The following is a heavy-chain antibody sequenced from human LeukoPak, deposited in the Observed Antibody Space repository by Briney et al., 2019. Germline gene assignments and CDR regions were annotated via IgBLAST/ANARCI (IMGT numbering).Heavy chain of an antibody. CDR2: ISAYNGNT. Sequence: ASVKVSCKASGYTFTSYGISWVRQAPGQGLEWMGWISAYNGNTNYAQKLQGRVTMTTDTSTSTAYMELRSLRSDDTAVYYCARDKASGGLSWIQLWSDRFDYWGQGPLVTVSS. V-gene: IGHV1-18*01. CDR3: ARDKASGGLSWIQLWSDRFDY. D-gene: IGHD5-18*01. CDR1: GYTFTSYG. J-gene: IGHJ4*02.